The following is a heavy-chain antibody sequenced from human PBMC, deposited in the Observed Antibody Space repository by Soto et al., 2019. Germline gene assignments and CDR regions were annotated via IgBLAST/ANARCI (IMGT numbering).Heavy chain of an antibody. J-gene: IGHJ4*02. D-gene: IGHD3-16*01. CDR2: SNGGGGT. V-gene: IGHV3-48*03. CDR1: GFPFTSVE. CDR3: VGVGLSYFDY. Sequence: EVQVVESGGGLLQPGESLRLSCAASGFPFTSVEMNWVRQAPGKGLEWLSYSNGGGGTYYADSVKGRFTISRDNAKNSLYLQVSSLRAEDTAGFFCVGVGLSYFDYWGQGARVTVSS.